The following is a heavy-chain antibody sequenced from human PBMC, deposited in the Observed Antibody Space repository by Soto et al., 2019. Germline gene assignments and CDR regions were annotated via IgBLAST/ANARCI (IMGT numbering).Heavy chain of an antibody. V-gene: IGHV6-1*01. CDR2: TYYRSKWYN. CDR3: AGGCSGGSCYPSYYGMDV. Sequence: SQTLSLTCAIPGDSVSSNSAAWNWIRQSPSRGLEWLGRTYYRSKWYNDYAVSVKSRITINPDTSKNQFSLQLNSVTPEDTAVYYCAGGCSGGSCYPSYYGMDVWGQGTTVTVSS. D-gene: IGHD2-15*01. CDR1: GDSVSSNSAA. J-gene: IGHJ6*02.